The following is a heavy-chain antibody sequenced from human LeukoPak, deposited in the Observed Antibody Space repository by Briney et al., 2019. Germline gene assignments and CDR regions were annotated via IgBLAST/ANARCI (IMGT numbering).Heavy chain of an antibody. CDR2: IRSKANSYAT. CDR3: TMTYCSSTSCQNWFDP. CDR1: GFTFSGSA. V-gene: IGHV3-73*01. D-gene: IGHD2-2*01. Sequence: GGSLRLSCAASGFTFSGSAMHWVRQASGKGLEWVGRIRSKANSYATANAASVKGRFTISRDDSKNTAYLQMNSLKTEDTAVYYCTMTYCSSTSCQNWFDPWGQGTLVTVSS. J-gene: IGHJ5*02.